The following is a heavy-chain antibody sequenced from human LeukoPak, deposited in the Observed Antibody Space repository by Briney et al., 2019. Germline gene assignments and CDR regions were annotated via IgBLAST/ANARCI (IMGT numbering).Heavy chain of an antibody. CDR2: MYSGGST. D-gene: IGHD4-17*01. V-gene: IGHV3-66*04. J-gene: IGHJ4*02. Sequence: GGSLRLSCIASGLTVSSNYMSWVRQAPGKGLEWVSFMYSGGSTYYADSVRGRFTISRDNSENTLYLQMNSLRAEDTAVYYCARHLYGVGLDYWGQGTLVTVSS. CDR1: GLTVSSNY. CDR3: ARHLYGVGLDY.